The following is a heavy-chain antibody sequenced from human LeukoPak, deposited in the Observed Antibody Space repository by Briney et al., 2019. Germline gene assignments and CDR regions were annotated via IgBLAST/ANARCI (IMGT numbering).Heavy chain of an antibody. CDR3: ARDVGDNWFDT. CDR1: GFTFSSYA. Sequence: PGGSLRLSCAASGFTFSSYAIHWVRQAPGKGLEWVAVISYDGSNKYYADSVKGRFTISRDNSKNSLYLQMNSLRAEDTATYYCARDVGDNWFDTWGQRTLVTVSS. J-gene: IGHJ5*02. D-gene: IGHD3-10*01. V-gene: IGHV3-30*04. CDR2: ISYDGSNK.